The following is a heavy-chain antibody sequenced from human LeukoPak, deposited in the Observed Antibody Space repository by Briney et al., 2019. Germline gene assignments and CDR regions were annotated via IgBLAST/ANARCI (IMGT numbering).Heavy chain of an antibody. V-gene: IGHV1-18*01. CDR3: ARSFSYGATDFDY. D-gene: IGHD4-17*01. Sequence: ASVKVSCKTSGYTFTTYGFSWVRQAPGQGLEWMGWISPYNTNTNYAQKFRGRVTVTTDTSTSTAYMELRSLRSDDTAVYYCARSFSYGATDFDYWGQGTLVTVSS. J-gene: IGHJ4*02. CDR1: GYTFTTYG. CDR2: ISPYNTNT.